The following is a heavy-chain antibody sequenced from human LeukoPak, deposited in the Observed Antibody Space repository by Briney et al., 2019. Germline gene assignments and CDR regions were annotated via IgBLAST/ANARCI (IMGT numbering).Heavy chain of an antibody. CDR2: ISPNSGGT. CDR3: ARADLAYCSITTCSSFDY. D-gene: IGHD2-2*01. Sequence: GASVKVSCKASGYSFTGNYIHWVRQAPGQGLEWMGWISPNSGGTDYAQKFQGRVTMTRDTSISTAYMELRGLRPDDTGVCYCARADLAYCSITTCSSFDYWGQGTLVTVSS. CDR1: GYSFTGNY. V-gene: IGHV1-2*02. J-gene: IGHJ4*02.